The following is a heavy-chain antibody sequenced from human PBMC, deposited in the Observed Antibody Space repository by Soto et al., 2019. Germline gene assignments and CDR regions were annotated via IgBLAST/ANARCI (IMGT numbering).Heavy chain of an antibody. V-gene: IGHV1-18*04. D-gene: IGHD2-8*02. Sequence: QVQLVQSAAETKKPGASVKVSCKTSGYILSTYGLSWVRQAPGQGLEWMGWITAYSGSTNYAQKFQGRVTMTTDTSTSTAYMELRGLTSDDTAVYYCARDGSLTGGFEFWGQGTLVTVSS. J-gene: IGHJ4*02. CDR3: ARDGSLTGGFEF. CDR2: ITAYSGST. CDR1: GYILSTYG.